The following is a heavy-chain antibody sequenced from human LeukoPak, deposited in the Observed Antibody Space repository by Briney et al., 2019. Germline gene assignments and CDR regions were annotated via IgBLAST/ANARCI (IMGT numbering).Heavy chain of an antibody. CDR2: ISYDGINK. V-gene: IGHV3-30-3*01. D-gene: IGHD2-15*01. Sequence: GGSLRLSCSVSEFAFSSYAMHWVRQAPGKGLEWVAVISYDGINKYYADSVKGRFTISRDNSKNTLYLQMNGLRAEDTAVYYCASSQYCTTGSCYDYWGQGTLVTVSS. CDR1: EFAFSSYA. J-gene: IGHJ4*02. CDR3: ASSQYCTTGSCYDY.